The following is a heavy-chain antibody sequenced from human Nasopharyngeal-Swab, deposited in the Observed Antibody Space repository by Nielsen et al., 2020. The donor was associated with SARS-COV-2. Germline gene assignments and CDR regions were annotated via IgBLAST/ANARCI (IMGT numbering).Heavy chain of an antibody. CDR3: ARDRHGMDV. V-gene: IGHV3-13*01. J-gene: IGHJ6*02. CDR1: GFILSDYD. Sequence: GESLKISYAASGFILSDYDMHWVRQPRGKGLEWVSSFGLGADTYYSDSAKGRFTISRDDAKNLLFLQLNSLRVGDTAVYFCARDRHGMDVWGQGTTVIVSS. CDR2: FGLGADT.